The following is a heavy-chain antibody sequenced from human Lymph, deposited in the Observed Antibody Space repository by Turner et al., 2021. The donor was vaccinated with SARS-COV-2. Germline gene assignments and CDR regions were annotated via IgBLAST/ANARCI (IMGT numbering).Heavy chain of an antibody. Sequence: QVQLVESGGGVVQPGRSLRLPCAASGFTFSSYAMHWVRQAPGKGLEWVAVISYDGSNKYYADSVKGRFTISRDNSKNTLYLQMNSLRAEHTAVYYCARDFVAVTGPFDYWGQGTLVTVSS. CDR2: ISYDGSNK. D-gene: IGHD6-19*01. V-gene: IGHV3-30-3*01. CDR3: ARDFVAVTGPFDY. J-gene: IGHJ4*02. CDR1: GFTFSSYA.